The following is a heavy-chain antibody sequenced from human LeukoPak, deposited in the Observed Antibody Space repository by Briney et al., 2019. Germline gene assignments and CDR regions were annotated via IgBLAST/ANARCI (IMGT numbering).Heavy chain of an antibody. V-gene: IGHV3-30*18. J-gene: IGHJ4*02. CDR1: GFTFSSYG. CDR3: AKISQYYFDY. Sequence: GRSLRLSCAASGFTFSSYGMHWVRQAPGKGLEWVAVISYDGSNKYYADSVKGRFTISRDNSKNTLYLQMNSLRAEDTAVYYCAKISQYYFDYWGQGTLVTVSS. CDR2: ISYDGSNK.